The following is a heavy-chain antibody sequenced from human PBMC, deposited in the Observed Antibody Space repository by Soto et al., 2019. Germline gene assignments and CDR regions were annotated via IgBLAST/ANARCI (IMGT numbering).Heavy chain of an antibody. CDR3: ARVLSRTPGNRGIGYYGLDV. Sequence: QVQIQQWGAGLLKPSETLSLTCAVDGGTFSGYYWTWIRQPPGKGLEWVGEITDFGITDNNPSLKSRVTISVDSSKNQFSLKLTSVTAAETAVYYCARVLSRTPGNRGIGYYGLDVWGQGTAVTVSS. V-gene: IGHV4-34*01. CDR1: GGTFSGYY. D-gene: IGHD1-20*01. J-gene: IGHJ6*02. CDR2: ITDFGIT.